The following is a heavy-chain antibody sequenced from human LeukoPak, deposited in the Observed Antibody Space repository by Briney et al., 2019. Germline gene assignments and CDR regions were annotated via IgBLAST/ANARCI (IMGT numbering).Heavy chain of an antibody. CDR1: GYSVTELS. D-gene: IGHD3-22*01. Sequence: ASVKVSCKVSGYSVTELSMHWVRQAPGLGLEWMGGFNREDDAPVYAQQFQGRVTMTEDPSMDTAYMELSSLRSEDTALYYCATLDSYYDASGRPLLPDWGQGTLVTVSS. V-gene: IGHV1-24*01. CDR2: FNREDDAP. CDR3: ATLDSYYDASGRPLLPD. J-gene: IGHJ4*02.